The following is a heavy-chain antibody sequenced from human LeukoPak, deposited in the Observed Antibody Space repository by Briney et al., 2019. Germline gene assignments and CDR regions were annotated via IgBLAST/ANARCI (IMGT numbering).Heavy chain of an antibody. Sequence: ASVKVSCKTSGITCSSYAMSWVRQAPGQGLEWMGRIIPMLGLTDYAQKFQDRVTITADTSTRTVYMELTSLTSEDTAVYYCAKDGDSSSGHCDYWGQGTLVTVSS. CDR1: GITCSSYA. CDR3: AKDGDSSSGHCDY. CDR2: IIPMLGLT. J-gene: IGHJ4*02. D-gene: IGHD6-19*01. V-gene: IGHV1-69*04.